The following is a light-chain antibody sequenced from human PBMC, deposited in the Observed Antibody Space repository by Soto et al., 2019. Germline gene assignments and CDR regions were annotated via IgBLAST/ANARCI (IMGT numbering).Light chain of an antibody. CDR1: SSDVGCYHY. J-gene: IGLJ2*01. CDR3: CSYAGSYTLV. V-gene: IGLV2-11*01. CDR2: DVC. Sequence: QSVLTQPRSVSGSPGQSVTISCTGTSSDVGCYHYVSWYQQHPGKAPKLMIYDVCKRPSGVPDRFSGSKSGNTASLTISGVQAEDEADYYCCSYAGSYTLVFGGGTKLTVL.